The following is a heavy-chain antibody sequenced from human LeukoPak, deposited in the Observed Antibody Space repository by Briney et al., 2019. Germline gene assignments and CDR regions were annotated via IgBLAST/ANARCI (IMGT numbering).Heavy chain of an antibody. D-gene: IGHD6-19*01. CDR1: GFTFSKYW. CDR3: ATKQWLAPPPDS. Sequence: GGSLRLSCAASGFTFSKYWMLWVSQAPGKGLGSVSRINTDGTVTTYADSVKGRFTVSRDNADNTIFLQMNSVRDEDTAVYYCATKQWLAPPPDSWGQGTPVTVSS. CDR2: INTDGTVT. J-gene: IGHJ4*02. V-gene: IGHV3-74*01.